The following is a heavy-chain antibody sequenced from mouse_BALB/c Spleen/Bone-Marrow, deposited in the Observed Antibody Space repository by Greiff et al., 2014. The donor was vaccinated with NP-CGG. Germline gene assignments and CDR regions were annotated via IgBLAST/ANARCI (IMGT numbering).Heavy chain of an antibody. Sequence: VKLVESGPDLVAPSQSLSITCTVSGFSLTLYCVHWVRQSPGKGLEWLVVIWSDGTTTYNSALKSRLSISKDNSKSQVFLKLNSLQTDDTAMYYCARHERGYPYAMDYWGQGTSVTVSS. V-gene: IGHV2-6-2*01. CDR2: IWSDGTT. D-gene: IGHD2-2*01. CDR1: GFSLTLYC. CDR3: ARHERGYPYAMDY. J-gene: IGHJ4*01.